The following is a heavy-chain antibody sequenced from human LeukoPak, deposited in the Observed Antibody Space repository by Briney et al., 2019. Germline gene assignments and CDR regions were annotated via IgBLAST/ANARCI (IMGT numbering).Heavy chain of an antibody. D-gene: IGHD6-19*01. CDR3: ARVPFSGWYAQTASGK. J-gene: IGHJ4*02. V-gene: IGHV1-3*01. Sequence: ASVKVSCKASGYTFTSYAMHWVRQAPGQRLEWMGWINAGNGNTKYSQKFQGRVTITRDTSASTAYVELSSLRSEDTAVYYCARVPFSGWYAQTASGKWGQGTLVTVSS. CDR2: INAGNGNT. CDR1: GYTFTSYA.